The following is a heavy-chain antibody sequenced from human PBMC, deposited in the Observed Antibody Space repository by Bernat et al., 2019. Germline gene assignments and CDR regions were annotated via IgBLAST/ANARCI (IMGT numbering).Heavy chain of an antibody. CDR3: AREGLVYSSSSPNDAFDI. V-gene: IGHV4-59*01. J-gene: IGHJ3*02. CDR1: GGSISSYY. Sequence: QVQLQESGPGLVKPSETLSLTCTVSGGSISSYYWSWIRQPPGKGLEWIGYIYYSGSTNYNPSLKSRVTISVDTSKNQFSLKLSSVTAADTAVYYCAREGLVYSSSSPNDAFDIWGQGTMVTVSS. CDR2: IYYSGST. D-gene: IGHD6-6*01.